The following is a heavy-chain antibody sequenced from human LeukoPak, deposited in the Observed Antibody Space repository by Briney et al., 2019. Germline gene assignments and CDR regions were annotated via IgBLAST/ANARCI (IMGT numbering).Heavy chain of an antibody. V-gene: IGHV3-11*01. Sequence: GGSLRLSCAASGFTFSGFYMSWIRQAPGKGLEWVSYISGSGTSIYYADSLRGRLTISRDNAKHSLYLQMNSLRAEDAAVYYCVRVGGYNAFDVWGQGTMVTVSS. J-gene: IGHJ3*01. CDR1: GFTFSGFY. CDR2: ISGSGTSI. D-gene: IGHD5-12*01. CDR3: VRVGGYNAFDV.